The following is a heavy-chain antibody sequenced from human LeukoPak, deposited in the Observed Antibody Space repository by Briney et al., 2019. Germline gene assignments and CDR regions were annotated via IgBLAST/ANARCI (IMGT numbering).Heavy chain of an antibody. V-gene: IGHV3-48*03. J-gene: IGHJ4*02. Sequence: GGSLRLSCAASGCTFSSYEMNWVRQAPGKGLEWVSYISSSGSTIYYADSVKGRFTISRDNAKNSLYLQMNSLRAEDTAVYYCARDRGWLREADYWGQGTLVTVSS. D-gene: IGHD5-24*01. CDR3: ARDRGWLREADY. CDR1: GCTFSSYE. CDR2: ISSSGSTI.